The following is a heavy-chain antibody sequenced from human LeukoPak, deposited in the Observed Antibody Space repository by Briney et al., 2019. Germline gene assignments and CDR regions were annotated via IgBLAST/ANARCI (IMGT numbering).Heavy chain of an antibody. J-gene: IGHJ4*02. D-gene: IGHD3-22*01. Sequence: GGTLRLSCAASGFTFSTHDMTWVRQAPGKGLEWVSGISGSGGNTHYGDSVKGRFTISRDNSKNTLYLQMNSLRAEDTAVYYCARAYYDSSGNSFFDYWGQGTLVTVSS. V-gene: IGHV3-23*01. CDR2: ISGSGGNT. CDR1: GFTFSTHD. CDR3: ARAYYDSSGNSFFDY.